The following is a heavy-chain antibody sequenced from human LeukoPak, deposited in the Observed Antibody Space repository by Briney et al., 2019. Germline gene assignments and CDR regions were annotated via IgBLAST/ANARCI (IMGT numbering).Heavy chain of an antibody. CDR2: THPSGNS. V-gene: IGHV4-4*09. Sequence: KSSETLSLTCIVSGASNNSFYWSWLRQPPGKGLEWIGYTHPSGNSNYSPSLKSRVTISVDTSTNQFSLKLKFVTAADTAVYYFARKVPKKGWFDPWGQGSLVTVSS. CDR3: ARKVPKKGWFDP. J-gene: IGHJ5*02. CDR1: GASNNSFY.